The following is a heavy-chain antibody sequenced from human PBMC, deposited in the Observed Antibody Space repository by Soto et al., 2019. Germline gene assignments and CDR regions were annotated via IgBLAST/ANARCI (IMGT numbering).Heavy chain of an antibody. D-gene: IGHD6-6*01. CDR3: ARAYSSSLYWYFDL. Sequence: EVQLVESGGGLVKPGGSLRLSCAASGFTFSSYSMNWVRQAPGKGLEWVSSISSSSSYIYYADSVKGRFTISRDNAKNSLYLQMNSLRAEDTAVYYCARAYSSSLYWYFDLWGLGTLVTVSS. J-gene: IGHJ2*01. CDR1: GFTFSSYS. CDR2: ISSSSSYI. V-gene: IGHV3-21*01.